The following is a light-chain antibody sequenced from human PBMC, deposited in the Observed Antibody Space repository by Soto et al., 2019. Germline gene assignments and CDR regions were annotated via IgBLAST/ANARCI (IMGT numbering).Light chain of an antibody. CDR3: QQYHSAPRT. CDR1: QMISSRY. V-gene: IGKV3-20*01. Sequence: VLTQSPATVSLSPRERATLSCRARQMISSRYLAWYQQKPGQAPRLLIYDASSRATGIPDRFSGSGSGTDFTLTINRLELEDYAVYHCQQYHSAPRTLGQGTKV. J-gene: IGKJ1*01. CDR2: DAS.